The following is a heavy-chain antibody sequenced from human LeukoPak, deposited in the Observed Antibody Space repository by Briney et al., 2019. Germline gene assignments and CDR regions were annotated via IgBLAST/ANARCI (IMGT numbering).Heavy chain of an antibody. Sequence: PGGSLRLSCAASGFTFSSYWMHWVRQAPGKGLVWVSRINSDGSSTSYADSVKGRFTISRDNAKNTLYLQMNSLRGEDTGVYYCARESIAVAGPFDYWGQGTLVTVSS. CDR3: ARESIAVAGPFDY. CDR1: GFTFSSYW. J-gene: IGHJ4*02. V-gene: IGHV3-74*01. D-gene: IGHD6-19*01. CDR2: INSDGSST.